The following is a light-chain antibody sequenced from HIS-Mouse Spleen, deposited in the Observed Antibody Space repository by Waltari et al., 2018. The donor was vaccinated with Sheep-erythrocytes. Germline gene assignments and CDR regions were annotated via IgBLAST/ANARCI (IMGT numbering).Light chain of an antibody. CDR1: SSNIGSNY. V-gene: IGLV1-47*01. J-gene: IGLJ3*02. CDR3: AAWDDSLSGPV. Sequence: QSVLTQPPSASGTPGQRVTISCSGSSSNIGSNYVYWYQQLPGTVPKLLIYRNNQRPSGVPDRFSCAKSGTSACLAISGLRSEDEADYYCAAWDDSLSGPVFGGGTKLTVL. CDR2: RNN.